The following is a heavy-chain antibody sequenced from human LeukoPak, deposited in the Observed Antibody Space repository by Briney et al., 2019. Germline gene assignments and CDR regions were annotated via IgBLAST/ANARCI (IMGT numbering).Heavy chain of an antibody. CDR1: EYIFTGYY. D-gene: IGHD6-19*01. J-gene: IGHJ6*02. Sequence: GASVKVSCKASEYIFTGYYMHWVRQATGQGLEWMGWIRPDRGGTNYAQKFQDRVTMTRDTSISTAYLELSRLRSDATAVYYCATSLLYSSGWYDRNYYYGLDVWGQGTTVTVSS. CDR3: ATSLLYSSGWYDRNYYYGLDV. V-gene: IGHV1-2*02. CDR2: IRPDRGGT.